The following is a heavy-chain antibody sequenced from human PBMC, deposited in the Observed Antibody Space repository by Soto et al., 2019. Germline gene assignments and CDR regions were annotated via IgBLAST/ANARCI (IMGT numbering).Heavy chain of an antibody. D-gene: IGHD1-26*01. Sequence: QAQLVQSGAEVKKPGASVKVSCKASGYTFTGYDINWVRQATGQGLEWMGWMNPNSGNTGYAQNFQGRVTMTRDNSITTAYMEPTSLRDHDSAVYYCAGEKVGTTGIDFWGQGTLVTVSS. V-gene: IGHV1-8*01. CDR2: MNPNSGNT. J-gene: IGHJ4*02. CDR1: GYTFTGYD. CDR3: AGEKVGTTGIDF.